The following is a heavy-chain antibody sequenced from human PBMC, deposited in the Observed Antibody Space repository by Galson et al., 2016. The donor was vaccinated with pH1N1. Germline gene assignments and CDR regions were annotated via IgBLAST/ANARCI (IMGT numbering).Heavy chain of an antibody. CDR3: VRDVKGYFYYMDV. J-gene: IGHJ6*03. Sequence: SLRLSCAASGFTFDDYAMHWVRQAPGKGLEWVSGINWKSNNIVYADSVKGRFSISRDNAKRSLFLETKSLRIEDTALYYCVRDVKGYFYYMDVWGKGTTVTVSS. CDR1: GFTFDDYA. V-gene: IGHV3-9*01. CDR2: INWKSNNI.